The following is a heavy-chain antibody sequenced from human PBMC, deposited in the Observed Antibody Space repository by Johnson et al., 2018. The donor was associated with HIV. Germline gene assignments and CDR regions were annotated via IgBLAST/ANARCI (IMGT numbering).Heavy chain of an antibody. CDR1: GFTFNSYG. CDR2: IWYDGSNK. Sequence: QVQLVESGGGVVQPGRSLRLSCAASGFTFNSYGMHWVRQAPGKGLEWVAVIWYDGSNKYYADSGKGLFTISRDNSKNTLYLQMNSLRAEDTAVYYCARDTCGGEPYDIWGQGTMVTVSS. J-gene: IGHJ3*02. CDR3: ARDTCGGEPYDI. D-gene: IGHD2-21*01. V-gene: IGHV3-33*01.